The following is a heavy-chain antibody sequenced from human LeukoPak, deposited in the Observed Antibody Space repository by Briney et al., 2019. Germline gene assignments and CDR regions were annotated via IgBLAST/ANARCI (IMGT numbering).Heavy chain of an antibody. Sequence: PGGSLRLSCAASGFTFSSYGMHWVRQAPGKGLEWVAVIWYDGSNKYYADSVKGRFTISRDNSKNTLYLQMNSLRAEDTAVYYCAKAPPRMMAVAGTPWDFDYWGQGTLVTVSS. CDR3: AKAPPRMMAVAGTPWDFDY. CDR2: IWYDGSNK. CDR1: GFTFSSYG. V-gene: IGHV3-33*06. D-gene: IGHD6-19*01. J-gene: IGHJ4*02.